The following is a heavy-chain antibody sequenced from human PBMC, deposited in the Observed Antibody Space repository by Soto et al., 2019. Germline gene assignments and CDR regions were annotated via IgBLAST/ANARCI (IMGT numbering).Heavy chain of an antibody. CDR2: IVVGSGKT. CDR1: GFTFTSSA. Sequence: SVKVSCKASGFTFTSSAVQWVRQARGQRLEWIGWIVVGSGKTNYAQKFQERVTITRDMSTSTAYMELSRLRSEDTAVYYCAADRYSGSYYIDYWGQGTLVTVSS. CDR3: AADRYSGSYYIDY. D-gene: IGHD1-26*01. V-gene: IGHV1-58*01. J-gene: IGHJ4*02.